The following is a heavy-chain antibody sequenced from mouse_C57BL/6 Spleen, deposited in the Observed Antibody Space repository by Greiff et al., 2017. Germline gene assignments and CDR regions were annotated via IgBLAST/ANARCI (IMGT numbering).Heavy chain of an antibody. D-gene: IGHD4-1*01. V-gene: IGHV5-6*01. Sequence: EVMLVESGGDLVKPGGSLKLSCAASGFTFSSYGMSWVRQTPDKRLGWVATISSGGSYTYYPDSVKGRFTISRDNAKNTLYLQMSSLKSEDTAMYYCARQLGGDAMDYWGQGTSVTVSS. CDR2: ISSGGSYT. CDR1: GFTFSSYG. CDR3: ARQLGGDAMDY. J-gene: IGHJ4*01.